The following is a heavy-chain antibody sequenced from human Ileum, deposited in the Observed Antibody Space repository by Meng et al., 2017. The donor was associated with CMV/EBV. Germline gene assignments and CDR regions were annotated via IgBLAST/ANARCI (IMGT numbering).Heavy chain of an antibody. D-gene: IGHD5-24*01. CDR3: TRGDGDHSSKFDY. J-gene: IGHJ4*02. CDR1: GYNFITYG. Sequence: CKPSGYNFITYGLNWVRLAPGQRLEWMGWINTNTGNPTYAQDFTGRFVFSLDTSVSTTYLQINSLTTEDSALYYCTRGDGDHSSKFDYWGQGTLVTVSS. CDR2: INTNTGNP. V-gene: IGHV7-4-1*02.